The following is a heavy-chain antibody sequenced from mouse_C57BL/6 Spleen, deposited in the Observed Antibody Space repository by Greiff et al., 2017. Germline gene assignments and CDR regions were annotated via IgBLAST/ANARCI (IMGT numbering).Heavy chain of an antibody. CDR2: IDPSDSYT. Sequence: QVQLQQPGAELVRPGTSVKLSCKASGYTFTSYWMHWVKQRPGQGLEWIGVIDPSDSYTNYNQKFKGKATLTVDTSSSTAYMQLSSLTSEDSAVYYCARFNWDGYWGQGTTRTVSS. J-gene: IGHJ2*01. V-gene: IGHV1-59*01. CDR1: GYTFTSYW. CDR3: ARFNWDGY. D-gene: IGHD4-1*02.